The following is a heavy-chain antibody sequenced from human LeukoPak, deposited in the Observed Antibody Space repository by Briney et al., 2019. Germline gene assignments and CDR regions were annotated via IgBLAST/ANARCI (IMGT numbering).Heavy chain of an antibody. J-gene: IGHJ4*02. Sequence: SETLSLTCTVSGGSISSGGYHWSWIRQPPGKGLEWIGSIHHSGSTFYNPSLKSRVTISADTSKNQLSLKLSSVTAADTAVYYCARMFGGRYNFDYWGQGTLVTVSS. D-gene: IGHD3-16*01. CDR1: GGSISSGGYH. V-gene: IGHV4-39*07. CDR2: IHHSGST. CDR3: ARMFGGRYNFDY.